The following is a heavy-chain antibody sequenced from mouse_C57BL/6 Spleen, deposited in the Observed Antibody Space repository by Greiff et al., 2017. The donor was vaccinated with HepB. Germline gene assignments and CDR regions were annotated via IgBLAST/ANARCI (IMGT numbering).Heavy chain of an antibody. V-gene: IGHV5-4*01. Sequence: VQLKESGGGLVKPGGSLKLSCAASGFTFSSYAMSWVRQTPEKRLEWVATISDGGSYTYYPDNVKGRFTISRDNAKNNLYLQMSHLKSEDTAMYYCAREDFHYFDYWGQGTTLTVSS. J-gene: IGHJ2*01. CDR3: AREDFHYFDY. CDR2: ISDGGSYT. CDR1: GFTFSSYA.